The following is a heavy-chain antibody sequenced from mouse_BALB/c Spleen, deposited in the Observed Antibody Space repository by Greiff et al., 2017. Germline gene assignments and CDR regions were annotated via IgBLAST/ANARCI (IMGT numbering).Heavy chain of an antibody. CDR3: ARSGYYGPFDY. J-gene: IGHJ4*01. CDR2: INPSNGRT. D-gene: IGHD1-1*01. V-gene: IGHV1S81*02. Sequence: QVQLQQPGAELVKPGASVKLSCKASGYTFTSYWMHWVKQRPGQGLEWIGEINPSNGRTNYNEKFKSKATLTVDKSSSTAYMQLSSLTSEDSAVYYCARSGYYGPFDYWGQGTSVTVSS. CDR1: GYTFTSYW.